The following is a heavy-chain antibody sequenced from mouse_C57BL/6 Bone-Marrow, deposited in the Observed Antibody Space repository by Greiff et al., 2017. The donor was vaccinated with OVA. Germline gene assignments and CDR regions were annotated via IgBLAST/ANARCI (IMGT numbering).Heavy chain of an antibody. D-gene: IGHD2-4*01. CDR2: IDPSDSYT. Sequence: VKLQQPGAELVMPGASVKLSCKASGYTFTSYWMHWVKQRPGQGLEWIGEIDPSDSYTNYNQKFKGKSTLTVDKSSSTAYMQLSSLTSEDSAVYYCAREDPYDYSYYFDYWGQGTTLTVSS. V-gene: IGHV1-69*01. J-gene: IGHJ2*01. CDR3: AREDPYDYSYYFDY. CDR1: GYTFTSYW.